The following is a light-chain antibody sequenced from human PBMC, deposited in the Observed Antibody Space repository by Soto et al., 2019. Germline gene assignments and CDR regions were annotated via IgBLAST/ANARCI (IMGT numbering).Light chain of an antibody. V-gene: IGKV3-15*01. Sequence: EIVLTQSPATLSVSRGGRASLSCSASQSVSRDLAWYQQKPGQAPRLLIYGASTRAPSIPARFSGSGSGTDFTLTISSLQSEDFAVYYCQQYDKWPTWTFGQGTKVDI. CDR1: QSVSRD. J-gene: IGKJ1*01. CDR3: QQYDKWPTWT. CDR2: GAS.